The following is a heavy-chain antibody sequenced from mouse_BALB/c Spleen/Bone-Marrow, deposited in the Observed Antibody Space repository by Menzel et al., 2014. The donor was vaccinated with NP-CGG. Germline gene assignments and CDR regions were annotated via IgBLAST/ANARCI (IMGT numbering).Heavy chain of an antibody. Sequence: QVQLKESGAELVGPGVSVKISCKGSGYTFTDYAMHWVKQSHAKSLEWIGVISTYYGDASYNQKFKGKATMTVDKSSSTAYMELARLTSEDSAIYYCARESIYYYGSTLDYWGQGTTLTVSS. D-gene: IGHD1-1*01. J-gene: IGHJ2*01. CDR1: GYTFTDYA. V-gene: IGHV1S137*01. CDR3: ARESIYYYGSTLDY. CDR2: ISTYYGDA.